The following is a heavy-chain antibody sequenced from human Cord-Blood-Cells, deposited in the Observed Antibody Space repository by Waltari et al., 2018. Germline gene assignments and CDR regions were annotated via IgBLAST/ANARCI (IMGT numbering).Heavy chain of an antibody. V-gene: IGHV4-39*01. CDR3: ARPDILTGYAFDI. CDR1: GGSISSSSYY. CDR2: IYYSGST. D-gene: IGHD3-9*01. J-gene: IGHJ3*02. Sequence: QLQLQESGPGLVKPSETLSLTCTVPGGSISSSSYYWGWISQPPGKGLEWIGSIYYSGSTYYNPSLKSRVTISVDTSKNQFSLKLSSVTAADTAVYYCARPDILTGYAFDIWGQGTMVTVSS.